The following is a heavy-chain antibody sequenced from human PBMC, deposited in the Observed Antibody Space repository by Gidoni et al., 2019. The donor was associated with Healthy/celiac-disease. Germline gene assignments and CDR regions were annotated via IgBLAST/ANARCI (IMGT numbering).Heavy chain of an antibody. D-gene: IGHD3-3*02. CDR1: GGSISSSSYY. Sequence: QLQLQESGPGLVKPSETLSLTCTVSGGSISSSSYYWGWIRQPPGKGLEWIGSIYYSGSTYYNPSLKSRVTISVDTSKNQFSLKLSSVTAADTAVYYCARRRAFKLNKASFDYWGQGTLVTVSS. CDR3: ARRRAFKLNKASFDY. V-gene: IGHV4-39*01. CDR2: IYYSGST. J-gene: IGHJ4*02.